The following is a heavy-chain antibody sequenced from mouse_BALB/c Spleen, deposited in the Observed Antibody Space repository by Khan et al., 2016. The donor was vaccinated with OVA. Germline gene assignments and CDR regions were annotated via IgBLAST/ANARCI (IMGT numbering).Heavy chain of an antibody. CDR3: ARTREPDYFDY. J-gene: IGHJ2*01. CDR2: IWAGGST. Sequence: QVQLKESGPGLVAPSQSLSITCTVSGFSLTNYGVHWVRQPPGKGLEGLGVIWAGGSTNYNSALMSRLSISKDDSKSQVFLKMNSLQTDDTAMYFCARTREPDYFDYWGQGTTLTVSS. CDR1: GFSLTNYG. V-gene: IGHV2-9*02.